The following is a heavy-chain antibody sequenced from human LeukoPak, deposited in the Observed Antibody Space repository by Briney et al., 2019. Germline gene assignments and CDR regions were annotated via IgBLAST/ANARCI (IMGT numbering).Heavy chain of an antibody. J-gene: IGHJ4*02. CDR1: GFTLSNAW. Sequence: PGGSLRLSCAASGFTLSNAWMTWVRQAPGKGLEWVSYISTMSSTKYYADSVRGRFTISRDNAKNSLYLQMNSLRDEDTAVYYCARGKIGYYYGDYDGFWGQGTLVTISS. CDR3: ARGKIGYYYGDYDGF. V-gene: IGHV3-48*02. D-gene: IGHD4-17*01. CDR2: ISTMSSTK.